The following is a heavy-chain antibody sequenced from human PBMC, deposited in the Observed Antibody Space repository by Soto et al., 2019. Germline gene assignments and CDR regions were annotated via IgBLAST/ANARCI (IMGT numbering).Heavy chain of an antibody. V-gene: IGHV4-59*01. CDR2: IFYSGST. J-gene: IGHJ4*02. CDR3: ARSDGRY. Sequence: SETLSLTCTVSGGSIRDYYWGWIRQPPGKGLEWIGSIFYSGSTNYNPSLKSRVTISVDTSKNQFSLKLSSVTAADTAVYYCARSDGRYWGQGTLVTVSS. CDR1: GGSIRDYY.